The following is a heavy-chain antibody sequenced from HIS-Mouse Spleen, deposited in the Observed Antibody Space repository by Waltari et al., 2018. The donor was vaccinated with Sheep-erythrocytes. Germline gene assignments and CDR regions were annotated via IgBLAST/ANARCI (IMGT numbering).Heavy chain of an antibody. Sequence: QVQLVESGGGVVQPGRSLRLSCAASGFTFSSYAMHWVRQAPGKGLEWVAVISYDGSNKYYADSVKGRFTISRDNSKNTLYLQMNRLRAEDTAVYYCARVSAGELKYYFDYWGQGTLVTVSS. V-gene: IGHV3-30*04. CDR3: ARVSAGELKYYFDY. J-gene: IGHJ4*02. CDR2: ISYDGSNK. CDR1: GFTFSSYA. D-gene: IGHD1-26*01.